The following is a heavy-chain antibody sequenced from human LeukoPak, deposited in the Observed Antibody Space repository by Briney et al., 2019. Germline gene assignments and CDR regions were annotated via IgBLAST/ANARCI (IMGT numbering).Heavy chain of an antibody. J-gene: IGHJ4*02. CDR2: INHSGST. V-gene: IGHV4-34*01. CDR1: GFTFSSYA. CDR3: ARRNYFDY. Sequence: GSLRLSCAASGFTFSSYAMSWIRQPPGKGLEWIGEINHSGSTNYNPSLKSRVTISVDTFKNQFSLKLSSVTAADTAVYYCARRNYFDYWGQGTLVTVSS.